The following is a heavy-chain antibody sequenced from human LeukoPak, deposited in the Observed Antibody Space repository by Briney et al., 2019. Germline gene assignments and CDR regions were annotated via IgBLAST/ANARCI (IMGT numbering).Heavy chain of an antibody. CDR2: IFPSGGEI. V-gene: IGHV3-23*01. J-gene: IGHJ5*02. CDR1: GFTFSTFA. Sequence: GGSLRLSCAASGFTFSTFAMIWVRQPPGKGLEWVSSIFPSGGEIHYADSARGRFTISRDNSKSTLSLQMNSLRVEDTAVYYCARHDWFDPWGHGTLVTVSS. D-gene: IGHD3-3*01. CDR3: ARHDWFDP.